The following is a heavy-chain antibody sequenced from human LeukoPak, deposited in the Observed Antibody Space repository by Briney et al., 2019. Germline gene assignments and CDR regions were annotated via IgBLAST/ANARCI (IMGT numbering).Heavy chain of an antibody. D-gene: IGHD3-10*02. Sequence: GGSLRLSCAASGLSLSDYYISWIRQAPGKGLEGVSYISSSGSTIYYADSVKGRFTISRDNAKNSLYLQMNSLRAQDTAVYYCAELGITMIGGVWGKGTTVTISS. CDR3: AELGITMIGGV. J-gene: IGHJ6*04. CDR2: ISSSGSTI. CDR1: GLSLSDYY. V-gene: IGHV3-11*04.